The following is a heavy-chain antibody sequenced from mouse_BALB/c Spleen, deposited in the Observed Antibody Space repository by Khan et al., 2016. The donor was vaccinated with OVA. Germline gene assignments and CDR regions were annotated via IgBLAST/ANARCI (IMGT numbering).Heavy chain of an antibody. Sequence: VQLQQSGPELVEPGASVKMSCKASGYTFTNYVMHWVKQKPGQGLEWIGYINPYNDGTRYNEKFKGKATLTSDISSTTAYMELSSLTSEDSAVYYCAREASSWDFSLPYWGQGTLVTVST. CDR3: AREASSWDFSLPY. CDR1: GYTFTNYV. J-gene: IGHJ3*01. V-gene: IGHV1S136*01. CDR2: INPYNDGT. D-gene: IGHD4-1*01.